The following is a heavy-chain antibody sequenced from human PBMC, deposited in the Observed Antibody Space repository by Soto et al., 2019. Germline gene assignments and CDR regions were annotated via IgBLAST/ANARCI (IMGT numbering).Heavy chain of an antibody. V-gene: IGHV3-74*01. Sequence: EVQQVESEGGLVQRGGSLRLSCAASGFTFNYYWMHWVRQAPGQGLVWVAHIQNDGSRTTYADSVKGRFTISRDNAKNTMYLQMNSLRAEDTAVYYCARGDLGGFDLWGQGTTVTVSS. CDR1: GFTFNYYW. J-gene: IGHJ3*01. CDR3: ARGDLGGFDL. CDR2: IQNDGSRT. D-gene: IGHD2-21*02.